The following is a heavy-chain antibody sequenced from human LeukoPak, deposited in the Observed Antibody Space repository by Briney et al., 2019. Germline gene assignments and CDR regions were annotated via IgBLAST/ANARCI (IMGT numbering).Heavy chain of an antibody. Sequence: PSETLSLTCTVSGGSISSYYWSWIRQPAGKRLEWIGRIYTSGSTNYNASLKSRVSMSVDTSKNQFSLKLSSVTAANTAVFYCARENSGSYREFDYWGQGTLVTVSS. CDR2: IYTSGST. V-gene: IGHV4-4*07. CDR3: ARENSGSYREFDY. CDR1: GGSISSYY. D-gene: IGHD1-26*01. J-gene: IGHJ4*02.